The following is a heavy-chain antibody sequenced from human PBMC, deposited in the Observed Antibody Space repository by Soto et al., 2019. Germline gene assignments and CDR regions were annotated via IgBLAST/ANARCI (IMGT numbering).Heavy chain of an antibody. CDR1: EFAFSKHA. J-gene: IGHJ4*02. D-gene: IGHD6-13*01. Sequence: VQLLESGGDLVQPGGSLRLSCAASEFAFSKHAMSWVRQAPGKGLEWVLGISGSGGSTFYADSVKGRFTISRDNSKNTLFLQMNSLRADDTAVYYCARHQDSSTWYIYPIDFWGQGTLVTVSS. CDR3: ARHQDSSTWYIYPIDF. V-gene: IGHV3-23*01. CDR2: ISGSGGST.